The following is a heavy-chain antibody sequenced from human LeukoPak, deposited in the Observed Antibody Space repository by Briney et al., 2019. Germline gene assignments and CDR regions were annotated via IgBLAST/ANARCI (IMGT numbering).Heavy chain of an antibody. V-gene: IGHV4-59*08. J-gene: IGHJ3*02. CDR1: GGSISSYC. CDR2: IFYSGST. CDR3: ARGPYSYDSSGAFDI. Sequence: SETLSLTCTVSGGSISSYCWSWIRQPPGKGLEWIGYIFYSGSTNYNPSLKSRVTISVDTSKNQFSLKLSSVTAADTAVYFCARGPYSYDSSGAFDIWGQGTMVTVSS. D-gene: IGHD3-22*01.